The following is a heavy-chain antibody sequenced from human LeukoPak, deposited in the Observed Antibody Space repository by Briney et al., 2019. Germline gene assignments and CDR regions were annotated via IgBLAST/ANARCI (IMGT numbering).Heavy chain of an antibody. V-gene: IGHV3-21*01. CDR2: ISSSSSYI. D-gene: IGHD3-10*01. J-gene: IGHJ6*04. Sequence: GGSLRLSCAASGFTFSSYSMNWVRQAPGKGLEWVSSISSSSSYIYYADSVKGRFTISRDNAKNSLYLQMNSLRAEDTAVYYCAKDRTHITMVRGVMGYYGMDVWGKGTTVTVSS. CDR3: AKDRTHITMVRGVMGYYGMDV. CDR1: GFTFSSYS.